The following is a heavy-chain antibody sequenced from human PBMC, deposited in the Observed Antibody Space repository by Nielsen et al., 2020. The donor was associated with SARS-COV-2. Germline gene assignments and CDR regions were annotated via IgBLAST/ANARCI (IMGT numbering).Heavy chain of an antibody. CDR3: AGERVGGYHPPQYYYTMDL. V-gene: IGHV3-7*04. CDR2: IMQDGSEK. D-gene: IGHD3-22*01. J-gene: IGHJ6*02. Sequence: GGSLRLSCAASGFSFGIYSMSWVRQAPGKGLEWVANIMQDGSEKYYVDSVKGRLSISRDNAKNSLYLQMNSLRAEDTAVYYCAGERVGGYHPPQYYYTMDLWGQGTTVIVSS. CDR1: GFSFGIYS.